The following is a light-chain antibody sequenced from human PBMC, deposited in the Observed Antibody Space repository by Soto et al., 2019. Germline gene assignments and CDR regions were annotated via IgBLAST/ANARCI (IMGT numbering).Light chain of an antibody. CDR2: DVS. CDR1: QDISNY. V-gene: IGKV1-33*01. J-gene: IGKJ5*01. CDR3: QQYDSLPLN. Sequence: DIQMAQSPRCLSVSVGDGVTIPCQASQDISNYLHWFQQKPGKAPQLLIFDVSNLQTGVPSRFSGGGSGTDFALTISSLEPEDIATYYCQQYDSLPLNFGQGTRLEIK.